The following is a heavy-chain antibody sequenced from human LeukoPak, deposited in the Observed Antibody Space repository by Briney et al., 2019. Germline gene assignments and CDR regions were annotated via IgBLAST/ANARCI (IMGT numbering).Heavy chain of an antibody. V-gene: IGHV3-30*02. J-gene: IGHJ6*03. CDR1: GFTFGSYG. CDR2: IRYVGNSK. D-gene: IGHD5-18*01. Sequence: QAGRSLRLSCAASGFTFGSYGMQWVRQAPDKGLEWVAFIRYVGNSKDYADSVKGRFTISRDNSKKTLYLQMNSLRGEDTALYYCAKGGGYSYENYYYYMDVWGKGTTVTVSS. CDR3: AKGGGYSYENYYYYMDV.